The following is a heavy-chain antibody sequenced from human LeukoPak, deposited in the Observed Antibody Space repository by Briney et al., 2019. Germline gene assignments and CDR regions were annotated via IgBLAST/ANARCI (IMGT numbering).Heavy chain of an antibody. Sequence: SETLSLTCAVYGGSFSGYYWSWIRQPPGKGLEWIGEINHSGSTNYNPSLKSRVTISVDTSKNQFSLKLSSVTAADTAVYYCARALLWFGAPDYWGQGTLVTVSS. CDR3: ARALLWFGAPDY. CDR1: GGSFSGYY. V-gene: IGHV4-34*01. J-gene: IGHJ4*02. D-gene: IGHD3-10*01. CDR2: INHSGST.